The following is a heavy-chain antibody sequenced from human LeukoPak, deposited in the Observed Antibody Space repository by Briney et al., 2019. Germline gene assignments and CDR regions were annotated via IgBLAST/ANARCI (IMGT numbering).Heavy chain of an antibody. CDR3: ATYGDFYYYGMDV. CDR1: GFTFSSYW. Sequence: PGGSLRLSCAASGFTFSSYWMSWVRQAPGKGLEWVANIRQDVSEKYYVDSVKGRFTISRDNAKNSLYLQMNSLRAEDTAVYYCATYGDFYYYGMDVWGQGTTVTVSS. CDR2: IRQDVSEK. J-gene: IGHJ6*02. D-gene: IGHD4-17*01. V-gene: IGHV3-7*03.